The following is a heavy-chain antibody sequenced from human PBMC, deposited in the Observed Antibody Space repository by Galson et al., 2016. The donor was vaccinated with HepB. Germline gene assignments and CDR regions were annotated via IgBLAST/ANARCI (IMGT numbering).Heavy chain of an antibody. J-gene: IGHJ6*02. Sequence: SLRLSCATSGFTFNRYTMNWVRQAPGKGLEWVAYISSSSSYIYYADSVKGRFTISRDNAKKSLYLQMNSLRGEDTAVYYCAREGYGDFDQIPNYYYYGLDVWGQGTRSPSP. CDR3: AREGYGDFDQIPNYYYYGLDV. CDR2: ISSSSSYI. V-gene: IGHV3-21*01. D-gene: IGHD4-17*01. CDR1: GFTFNRYT.